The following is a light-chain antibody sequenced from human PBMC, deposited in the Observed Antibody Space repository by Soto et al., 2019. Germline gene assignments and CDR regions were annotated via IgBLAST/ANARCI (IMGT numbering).Light chain of an antibody. CDR3: QSYDSSLSGWV. CDR2: GNS. Sequence: QSVLTQPPSVSGAPGQRVTISCTGSSSNIGAGYDVHWYQQLPGTAPKLLIYGNSNRSSGVPDRFSGSKSGTSAPLAITGLQAEDEADYYCQSYDSSLSGWVFGGGTKLTVL. J-gene: IGLJ3*02. CDR1: SSNIGAGYD. V-gene: IGLV1-40*01.